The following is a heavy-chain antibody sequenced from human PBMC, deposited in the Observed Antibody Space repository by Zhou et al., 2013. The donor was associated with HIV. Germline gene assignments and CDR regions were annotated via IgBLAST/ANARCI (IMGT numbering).Heavy chain of an antibody. Sequence: HSGPEVRTPGSSVKVSCKTSGYTFNSYGINWVRQAPGQGLEWMGWISGYNGKTKYAQKFQGRVTMTTDTSTSTAYMEVRSLTSDDTAVYYCGRVLLDRSDYWGQGTLVTVSS. CDR3: GRVLLDRSDY. CDR2: ISGYNGKT. V-gene: IGHV1-18*01. J-gene: IGHJ4*02. CDR1: GYTFNSYG.